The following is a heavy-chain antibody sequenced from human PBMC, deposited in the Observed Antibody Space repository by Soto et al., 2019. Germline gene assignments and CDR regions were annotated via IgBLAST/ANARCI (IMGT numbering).Heavy chain of an antibody. CDR2: ITSDTKTI. D-gene: IGHD6-19*01. CDR1: GFTFNIYS. Sequence: EVQLVESGGDLVQRGGSLRLSCAASGFTFNIYSMNWVRQAPGKGLEWFSYITSDTKTIKYAESVKGRFTISRDNAKNSVYLQMNSLRDEDTAVYYCARSVEGHFDYWGQGTVVTVSS. V-gene: IGHV3-48*02. J-gene: IGHJ4*02. CDR3: ARSVEGHFDY.